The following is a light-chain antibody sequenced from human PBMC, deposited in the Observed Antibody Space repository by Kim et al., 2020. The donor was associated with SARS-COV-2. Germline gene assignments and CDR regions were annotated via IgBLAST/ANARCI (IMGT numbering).Light chain of an antibody. CDR2: GKN. CDR3: NSRGSNDNVL. CDR1: SIRSYY. V-gene: IGLV3-19*01. J-gene: IGLJ2*01. Sequence: VALGQTVRITCQGDSIRSYYATWYQQQPAQAPIVVIYGKNNRPSGIPDRFSGSSSGDTASLTITGTQAGDEADYYCNSRGSNDNVLFGGGTKLTVL.